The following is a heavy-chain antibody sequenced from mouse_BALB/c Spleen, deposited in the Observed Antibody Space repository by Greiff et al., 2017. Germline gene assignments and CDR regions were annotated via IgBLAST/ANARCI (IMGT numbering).Heavy chain of an antibody. J-gene: IGHJ1*01. CDR1: GYTFTSYW. V-gene: IGHV1-7*01. Sequence: LQESGAELAKPGASVKMSCKASGYTFTSYWMHWVKQRPGQGLEWIGYINPSTGYTEYNQKFKDKATLTADKSSSTAYMQLSSLTSEDSAVYYCARGDYRYFDVWGAGTTVTVSS. CDR3: ARGDYRYFDV. D-gene: IGHD2-12*01. CDR2: INPSTGYT.